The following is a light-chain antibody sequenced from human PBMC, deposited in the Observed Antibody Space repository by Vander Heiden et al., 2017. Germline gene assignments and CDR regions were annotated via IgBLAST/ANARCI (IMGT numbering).Light chain of an antibody. CDR2: DAS. Sequence: EIVLTQSPATLSLSPGERATLPCRASQGVSYHLGWYQQKPGQAPRLLIYDASDRATGIPARFSGSGSETDFTLTISSLEPEDSGVYYCQQRNAWPLTFGGGTKVDIK. V-gene: IGKV3-11*01. CDR1: QGVSYH. J-gene: IGKJ4*01. CDR3: QQRNAWPLT.